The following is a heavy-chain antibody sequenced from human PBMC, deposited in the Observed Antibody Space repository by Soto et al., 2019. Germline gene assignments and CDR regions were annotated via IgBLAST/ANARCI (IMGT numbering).Heavy chain of an antibody. D-gene: IGHD3-16*01. CDR1: GYTFSNYA. CDR3: TREASTWGFAFDL. J-gene: IGHJ3*01. Sequence: EVQLLESGGGLVQPGGSLRLSCAASGYTFSNYAMSWVSQAPGKGLQWVSTIFGSGAPTHYADSVKGRFAISRDNSNNTLFLQMNSLKDEDTAVYYCTREASTWGFAFDLWGQGTRVAVSS. CDR2: IFGSGAPT. V-gene: IGHV3-23*01.